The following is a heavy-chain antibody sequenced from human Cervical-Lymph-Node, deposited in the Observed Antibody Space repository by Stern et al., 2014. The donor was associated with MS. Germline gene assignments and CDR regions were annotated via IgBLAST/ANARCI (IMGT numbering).Heavy chain of an antibody. D-gene: IGHD4-17*01. CDR1: GFSLSTSGVG. J-gene: IGHJ4*02. V-gene: IGHV2-5*02. CDR2: IYWDDDK. Sequence: QITLKESGPTLVKPTQTLTLTCTFSGFSLSTSGVGVGWIRQPPGKDLEWLALIYWDDDKRYSPSLESRLTITKYSSKNQVVLTMTNMAPVDPATYYCAHETYGDYDYWGQGTLVTVSS. CDR3: AHETYGDYDY.